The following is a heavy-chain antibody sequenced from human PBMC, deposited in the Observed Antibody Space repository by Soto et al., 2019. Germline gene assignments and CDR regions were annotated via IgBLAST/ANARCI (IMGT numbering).Heavy chain of an antibody. D-gene: IGHD5-18*01. CDR2: ILPIFDTT. CDR3: ATGRSRYSSAPRFYLKD. Sequence: QVQLVQSGAEVKKPGSSVKVSCQASGGIFSSNAISWVRQAPGQGLEWMGGILPIFDTTHYAQKFQGRVTITADDSTSTVYMELSSLPSEATACSCFATGRSRYSSAPRFYLKDWGQGNRVTGSS. V-gene: IGHV1-69*01. CDR1: GGIFSSNA. J-gene: IGHJ4*02.